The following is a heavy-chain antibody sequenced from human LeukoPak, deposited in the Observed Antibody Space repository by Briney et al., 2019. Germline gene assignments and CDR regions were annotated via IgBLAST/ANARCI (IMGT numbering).Heavy chain of an antibody. CDR1: GGSISSNNW. V-gene: IGHV4-4*02. CDR3: ASSWFGELTRFDP. Sequence: PSETLSLTCAVFGGSISSNNWWSWVRQSPVKGLEWIGEIYHSGSTNYNPSLKSRVTISVDTSKNQFSLKLSSVTAADTAVYYCASSWFGELTRFDPWGRGTLVTVSS. J-gene: IGHJ5*02. D-gene: IGHD3-10*01. CDR2: IYHSGST.